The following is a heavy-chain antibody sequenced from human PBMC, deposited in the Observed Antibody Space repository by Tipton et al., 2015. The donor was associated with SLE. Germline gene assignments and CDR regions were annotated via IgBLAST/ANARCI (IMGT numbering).Heavy chain of an antibody. J-gene: IGHJ4*02. D-gene: IGHD5-18*01. CDR2: IYYSGST. Sequence: LRLSCTVSGGSIRNDYWSWIRQPPGKGLEWIGYIYYSGSTNYNPSLKSRVTISVDTSKNQFSLKLSSVTAADTAVYYCARDGYSYPFDYWGQGTLVTVSS. V-gene: IGHV4-59*01. CDR3: ARDGYSYPFDY. CDR1: GGSIRNDY.